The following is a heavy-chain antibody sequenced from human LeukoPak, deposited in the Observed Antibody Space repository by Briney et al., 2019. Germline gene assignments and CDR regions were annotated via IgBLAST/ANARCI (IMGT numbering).Heavy chain of an antibody. V-gene: IGHV5-51*01. CDR1: GYSFTSYW. CDR2: IYPGDSDT. J-gene: IGHJ6*04. Sequence: LGASLKISCKGSGYSFTSYWIGWVRQMPGKGLEWMGIIYPGDSDTRYSPSFQGQVTISADKSISTAYLQWSSLKASDTAMYYCARHERGRKPGIDVWGKGTTVTISS. D-gene: IGHD1-1*01. CDR3: ARHERGRKPGIDV.